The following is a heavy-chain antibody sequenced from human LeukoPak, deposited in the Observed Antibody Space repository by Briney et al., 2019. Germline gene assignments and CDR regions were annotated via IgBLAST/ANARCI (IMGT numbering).Heavy chain of an antibody. CDR2: ISYSGST. CDR1: GGSISSSY. D-gene: IGHD6-19*01. Sequence: SETLSLTCTVSGGSISSSYWSWIRQPPGKGLEWIAYISYSGSTDYNPSLKSRVSISVDTSKNQSSLKLSSVTAADTAVYFCARVSRSNGWLYDAFDIWGQGTMVTVSS. J-gene: IGHJ3*02. CDR3: ARVSRSNGWLYDAFDI. V-gene: IGHV4-59*01.